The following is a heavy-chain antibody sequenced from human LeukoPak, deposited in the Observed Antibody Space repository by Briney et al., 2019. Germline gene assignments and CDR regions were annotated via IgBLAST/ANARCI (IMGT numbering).Heavy chain of an antibody. Sequence: GGSLRLSCAASGFTFDDYAVDWVRQVPGKGLEWVSGFNWNTGNIDYADSVKGRFTISRDNAKNSLYLQMNSLRTEDTAFYYCAKVHCSSADCFTGGFDCWGQGTLVIVSP. CDR2: FNWNTGNI. V-gene: IGHV3-9*01. CDR1: GFTFDDYA. CDR3: AKVHCSSADCFTGGFDC. J-gene: IGHJ4*02. D-gene: IGHD2-2*02.